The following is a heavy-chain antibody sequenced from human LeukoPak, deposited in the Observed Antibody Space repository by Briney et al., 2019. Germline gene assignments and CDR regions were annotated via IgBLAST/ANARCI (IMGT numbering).Heavy chain of an antibody. CDR1: GFTFSNYD. D-gene: IGHD6-13*01. Sequence: PGGSLRLSCASSGFTFSNYDMNWVRQAPGKGLEWLSSVDSTGFETFYADSVKGRFTVSRDNFRNTLFLQMNSLRADDTALYYCAEYTASGTRWFDPWGQGTLVTVSS. CDR3: AEYTASGTRWFDP. J-gene: IGHJ5*02. CDR2: VDSTGFET. V-gene: IGHV3-23*01.